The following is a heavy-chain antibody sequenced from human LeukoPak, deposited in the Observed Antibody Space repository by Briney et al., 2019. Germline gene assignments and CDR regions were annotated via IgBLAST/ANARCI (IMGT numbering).Heavy chain of an antibody. CDR2: INQDGSEK. CDR3: GRDMDV. CDR1: GFTFSSYW. V-gene: IGHV3-7*01. Sequence: GGSLRLSCAASGFTFSSYWMTWVRQAPGKGLEWVANINQDGSEKNYVDSVKGRFTISRDNAKNSLSLQMNSLRAEDTAMYYCGRDMDVWGQGTTVIVSS. J-gene: IGHJ6*02.